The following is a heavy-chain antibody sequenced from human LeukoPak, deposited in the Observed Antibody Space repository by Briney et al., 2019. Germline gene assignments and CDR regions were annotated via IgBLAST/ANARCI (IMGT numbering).Heavy chain of an antibody. CDR3: ARGLGQYCSSTSRRTFDY. Sequence: ASVRVSCTASGYTFTSYDINWVRQAPGQGLEWMGWMNPNSGNTGYAQKFQGRVTITRNTSISTAYMELSSLRSEDTAVYYCARGLGQYCSSTSRRTFDYWGQGTLVTVSS. CDR2: MNPNSGNT. D-gene: IGHD2-2*01. V-gene: IGHV1-8*03. CDR1: GYTFTSYD. J-gene: IGHJ4*02.